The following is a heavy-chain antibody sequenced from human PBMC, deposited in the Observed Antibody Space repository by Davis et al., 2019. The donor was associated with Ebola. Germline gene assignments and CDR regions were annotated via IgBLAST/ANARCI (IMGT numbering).Heavy chain of an antibody. D-gene: IGHD1-26*01. CDR3: AKQRGVGAIDYDY. Sequence: GESLKISCAASGFTFSRYAMSWLRQAPGKGLEWVSDISSGGGAPYYADSVKVRFTTFRDNPKNTLYLQMNSLRADDTAVYYCAKQRGVGAIDYDYWGRGTVVTVSS. CDR1: GFTFSRYA. V-gene: IGHV3-23*01. J-gene: IGHJ4*02. CDR2: ISSGGGAP.